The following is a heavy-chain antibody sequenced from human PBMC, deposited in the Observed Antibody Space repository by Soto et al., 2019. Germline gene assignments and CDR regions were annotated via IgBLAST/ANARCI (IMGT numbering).Heavy chain of an antibody. V-gene: IGHV1-3*05. CDR1: GYTFTSYA. Sequence: QVQLVQSGAEEKKPGASVKVSCKASGYTFTSYAMHWVRQAPGQRLECMEWINAGNGNKKYSQKFQGRVTITRDTSESTAYMELSSLRSEDTAVYYCARNIVVVTALDYWGLGTLGTVSS. CDR3: ARNIVVVTALDY. J-gene: IGHJ4*02. CDR2: INAGNGNK. D-gene: IGHD2-21*02.